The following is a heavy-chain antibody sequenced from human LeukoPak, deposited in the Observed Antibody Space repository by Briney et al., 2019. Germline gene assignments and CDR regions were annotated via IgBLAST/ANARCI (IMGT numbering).Heavy chain of an antibody. CDR1: GYTFTGYY. CDR3: ARDSTYGSGSYYNY. V-gene: IGHV1-2*02. D-gene: IGHD3-10*01. J-gene: IGHJ4*02. CDR2: INPNSGGT. Sequence: ASVKVSCKASGYTFTGYYMHWVRQAPGQGLEWMGWINPNSGGTNYAQKFQGRVTMTRDTSISTAYMELSRLGSDDTAVYYCARDSTYGSGSYYNYWGQGTLVTVSS.